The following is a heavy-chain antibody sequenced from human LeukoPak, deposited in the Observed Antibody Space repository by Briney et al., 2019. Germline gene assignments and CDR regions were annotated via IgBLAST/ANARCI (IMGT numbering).Heavy chain of an antibody. Sequence: GASVKVSCKASGYTFTNYGISWVRQAPGQGLEWMGGISAYNGNINYAQKLQGRVTMTTDTSTSTAYMELRSLRSDDTAVYFCAKVDYYEITVYYGAFDYWGQGTLVSVSS. J-gene: IGHJ4*02. CDR2: ISAYNGNI. D-gene: IGHD3-22*01. V-gene: IGHV1-18*01. CDR3: AKVDYYEITVYYGAFDY. CDR1: GYTFTNYG.